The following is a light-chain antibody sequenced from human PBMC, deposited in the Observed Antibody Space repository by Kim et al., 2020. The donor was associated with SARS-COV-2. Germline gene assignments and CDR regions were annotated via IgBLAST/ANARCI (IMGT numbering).Light chain of an antibody. CDR2: AAS. J-gene: IGKJ2*01. CDR1: QGISSY. Sequence: SASTGDRVTITCRASQGISSYLAWYQQTPGKAPKLLNYAASTLKSGVPSRFSGSGSGTDFTLTISCLQSEDFATYYCQQYYSYPRTFGQGTKLEI. CDR3: QQYYSYPRT. V-gene: IGKV1-8*01.